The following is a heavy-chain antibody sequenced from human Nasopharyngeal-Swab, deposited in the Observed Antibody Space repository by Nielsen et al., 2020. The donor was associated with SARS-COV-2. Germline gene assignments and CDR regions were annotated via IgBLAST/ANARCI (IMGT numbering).Heavy chain of an antibody. J-gene: IGHJ3*02. CDR2: ISWNSGRI. CDR1: GFTFDDYA. D-gene: IGHD3-22*01. V-gene: IGHV3-9*01. Sequence: SLKISCAASGFTFDDYAMHWVRQAPGKGLEWVSGISWNSGRIGHADSVKGRFTISRDNAKNSLYLQMNSLRAEDTALYYCAKDRYRLNYYDSSLDAFDIWGQGTMVTVSS. CDR3: AKDRYRLNYYDSSLDAFDI.